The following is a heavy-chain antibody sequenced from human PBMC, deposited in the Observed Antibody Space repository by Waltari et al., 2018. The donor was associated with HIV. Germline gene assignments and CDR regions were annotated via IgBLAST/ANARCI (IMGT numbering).Heavy chain of an antibody. CDR2: INPNSGGT. D-gene: IGHD6-6*01. V-gene: IGHV1-2*06. Sequence: QVQLVQSGAGVKKPGASLRVSSRPSGYPFTGSYMTWGRQAPGQGLEWMGRINPNSGGTNYAQKFQGRVTMTRDTSISTAYMELSRLRSDDTAVYYCSYSSSNWFDPWGQGTLVTVSS. CDR1: GYPFTGSY. CDR3: SYSSSNWFDP. J-gene: IGHJ5*02.